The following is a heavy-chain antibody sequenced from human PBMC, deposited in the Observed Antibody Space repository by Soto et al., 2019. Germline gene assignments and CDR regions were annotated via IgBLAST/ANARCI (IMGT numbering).Heavy chain of an antibody. CDR2: IRRKANSYTT. Sequence: EVQLVESGGGLVQPGGSLRLSCAASGLIFSDYHMDWVRQAPGKGLEWVGRIRRKANSYTTEYAASVKGRFTISRDDSKNSLYLQMTSLKSEDTAVYYCAMLGGWSGGSRGMGVWGQGTTVTVSS. CDR3: AMLGGWSGGSRGMGV. CDR1: GLIFSDYH. V-gene: IGHV3-72*01. J-gene: IGHJ6*02. D-gene: IGHD6-19*01.